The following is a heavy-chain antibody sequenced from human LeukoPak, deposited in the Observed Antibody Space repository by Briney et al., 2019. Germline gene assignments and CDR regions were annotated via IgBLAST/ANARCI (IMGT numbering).Heavy chain of an antibody. D-gene: IGHD3-3*01. CDR2: IYPGDSDT. Sequence: GESLKISCKGSGYPFSSYWIGWVRQMPGKGLEWMGIIYPGDSDTRYSPSLQGQVTLSVDTSIGTAYLQWSSLKASDTAIYYCARQNDFRLDYWGQGTLVTVSS. CDR3: ARQNDFRLDY. V-gene: IGHV5-51*01. J-gene: IGHJ4*02. CDR1: GYPFSSYW.